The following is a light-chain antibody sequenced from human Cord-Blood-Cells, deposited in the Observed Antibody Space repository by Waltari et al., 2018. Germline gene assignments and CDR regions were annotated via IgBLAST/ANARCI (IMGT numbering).Light chain of an antibody. CDR3: GADHGSGSNFVSV. CDR2: GGTGGVGG. V-gene: IGLV9-49*01. Sequence: QPVLTQPPSASASLGASVTLTCTLSSGYSNYKVDWYQQRPGKGPRFVMRGGTGGVGGSKGGGIPDRFSVLGSGLNRYLTIKNIQEEDESDYHCGADHGSGSNFVSVFGGGTKLTVL. J-gene: IGLJ3*02. CDR1: SGYSNYK.